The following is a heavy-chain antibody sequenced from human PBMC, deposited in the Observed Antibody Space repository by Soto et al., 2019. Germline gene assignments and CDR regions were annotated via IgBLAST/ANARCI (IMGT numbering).Heavy chain of an antibody. CDR2: IYWDYDK. V-gene: IGHV2-5*02. D-gene: IGHD6-13*01. CDR3: AHRLGIAVTGTLDY. CDR1: GFSLTTSGVG. Sequence: SGPTLVNPTQTLTLTCTFSGFSLTTSGVGVGWIRRPPGKALEWLALIYWDYDKRYSPSLKSRLTITKDTSKNQVVLTMTNMDPVDTATYYCAHRLGIAVTGTLDYWGQGTLVTVSS. J-gene: IGHJ4*02.